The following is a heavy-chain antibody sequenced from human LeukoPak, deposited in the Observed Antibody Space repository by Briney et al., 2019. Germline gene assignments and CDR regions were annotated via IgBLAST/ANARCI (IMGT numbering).Heavy chain of an antibody. D-gene: IGHD6-13*01. CDR2: IYYSGRT. J-gene: IGHJ4*02. CDR3: ARLSAGIHYYFDS. V-gene: IGHV4-59*08. CDR1: GGSISSYY. Sequence: SETLSLTCTLSGGSISSYYWSWVRQPPGRGLEWIGYIYYSGRTDYNPSLKSRVTISRDTSKNQFSLKLISVTAADTAVYYCARLSAGIHYYFDSWGQGTLVTVSS.